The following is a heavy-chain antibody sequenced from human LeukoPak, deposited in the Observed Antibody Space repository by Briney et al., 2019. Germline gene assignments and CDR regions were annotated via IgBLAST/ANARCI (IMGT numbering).Heavy chain of an antibody. CDR2: INPSGGST. Sequence: ASVKVSCKASGYTFTSYYMHWVRQAPGQGLEWMGIINPSGGSTSYAQKFQGRVTITADKSTSTAYMELSSLRSEDTAVYYCARDTGGYYYDSSGYTTGLLYFDYWGQGTLVTVSS. CDR3: ARDTGGYYYDSSGYTTGLLYFDY. J-gene: IGHJ4*02. V-gene: IGHV1-46*01. D-gene: IGHD3-22*01. CDR1: GYTFTSYY.